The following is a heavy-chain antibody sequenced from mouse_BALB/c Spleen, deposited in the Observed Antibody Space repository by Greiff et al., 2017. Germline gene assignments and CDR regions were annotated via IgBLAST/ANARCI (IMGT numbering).Heavy chain of an antibody. J-gene: IGHJ3*01. CDR2: IYPGNSDT. CDR3: TNYYGSSPFAY. D-gene: IGHD1-1*01. Sequence: EVQLQQSGTVLARPGASVKMSCKASGYSFTSYWMHWVKQRPGQGLEWIGAIYPGNSDTGYNQKFKGKAKLTAVTSASTAYMELSSLTNEDSAVYYCTNYYGSSPFAYWGQGTLVTVSA. V-gene: IGHV1-5*01. CDR1: GYSFTSYW.